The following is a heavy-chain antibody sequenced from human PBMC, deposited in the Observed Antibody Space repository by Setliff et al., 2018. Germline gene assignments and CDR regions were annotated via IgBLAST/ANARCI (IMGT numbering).Heavy chain of an antibody. Sequence: SETLSLTCAVYGGSFSAYYWSWIRQPPGKGLEWIGEINHSGSTNYNPSLKSRVTISVGTSKNQFSLKLSSVTAADTAVYYCAVAVAGLSYYYYGMDVWGQGTTVTVSS. CDR1: GGSFSAYY. J-gene: IGHJ6*02. CDR2: INHSGST. D-gene: IGHD6-19*01. V-gene: IGHV4-34*01. CDR3: AVAVAGLSYYYYGMDV.